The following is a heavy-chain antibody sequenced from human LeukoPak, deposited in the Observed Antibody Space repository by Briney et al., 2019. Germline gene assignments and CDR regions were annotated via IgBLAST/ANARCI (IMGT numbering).Heavy chain of an antibody. D-gene: IGHD3-10*01. V-gene: IGHV3-72*01. CDR1: GFTFSDHY. Sequence: SGGSLRLSCAASGFTFSDHYMDWVRQAPGRGLEWIGRSRNEGHSYSTDFAASVRGRASLSRDHSRNSLYLQINSLRTDDTAVYYCVALLRGIGYWGQGTLVTVSS. CDR3: VALLRGIGY. J-gene: IGHJ4*02. CDR2: SRNEGHSYST.